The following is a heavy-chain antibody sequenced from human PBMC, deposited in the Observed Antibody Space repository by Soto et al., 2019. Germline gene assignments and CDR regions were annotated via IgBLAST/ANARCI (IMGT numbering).Heavy chain of an antibody. CDR2: IYYSGSA. Sequence: QLQLQESGPGLVKPSETLSLTCSVSGGSISSVSYYWGWIRQPPGKGLEWIGSIYYSGSAYYRPSLKSRVTMSVDTSKNQLSLELRSVTAADTAVYYCARLHCNSPNCVPLDPWGQGTLVTVSS. CDR1: GGSISSVSYY. D-gene: IGHD2-2*01. V-gene: IGHV4-39*01. J-gene: IGHJ5*02. CDR3: ARLHCNSPNCVPLDP.